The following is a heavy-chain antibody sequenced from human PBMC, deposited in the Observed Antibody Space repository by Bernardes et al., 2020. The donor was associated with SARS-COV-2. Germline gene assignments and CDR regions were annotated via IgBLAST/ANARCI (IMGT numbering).Heavy chain of an antibody. J-gene: IGHJ6*02. D-gene: IGHD3-10*01. V-gene: IGHV1-18*01. CDR2: ISGFNGDT. CDR1: GYAFSSYG. Sequence: ASVKVSCKACGYAFSSYGISWARQAPGQGLEWMGWISGFNGDTSYIQKIQDRVTMTTDTSTSTAYMDLRDLRSDDTAVYYCAREVMVRISDTYRNGMDLWGQGTTVTVSS. CDR3: AREVMVRISDTYRNGMDL.